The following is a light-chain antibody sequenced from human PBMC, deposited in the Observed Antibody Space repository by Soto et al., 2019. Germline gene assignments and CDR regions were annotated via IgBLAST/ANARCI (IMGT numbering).Light chain of an antibody. V-gene: IGLV1-44*01. CDR2: SNN. CDR1: SSNIGSNS. J-gene: IGLJ2*01. Sequence: QSVLTQPPSAPGTPGQRVTISCSGSSSNIGSNSVNWYQQLPGTAPKLLIYSNNRRPSGVPDRFSGSKSGTSASLANSGLQSEDEADYYCAAWDDSLNAVLFGGGTKLTVL. CDR3: AAWDDSLNAVL.